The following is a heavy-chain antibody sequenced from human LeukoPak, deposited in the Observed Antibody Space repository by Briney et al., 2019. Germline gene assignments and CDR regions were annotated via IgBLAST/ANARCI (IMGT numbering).Heavy chain of an antibody. Sequence: GGSLRLSCAASGFTFSAYNMNWVRRTPGKGLEWVSSITTSSNYIFYADSVRGRFTISRDNTHNSLSLRMNSLGAEDTAVYYCVREAAATLFDYWGQGTLVTVSS. CDR2: ITTSSNYI. CDR3: VREAAATLFDY. V-gene: IGHV3-21*01. D-gene: IGHD1-26*01. J-gene: IGHJ4*02. CDR1: GFTFSAYN.